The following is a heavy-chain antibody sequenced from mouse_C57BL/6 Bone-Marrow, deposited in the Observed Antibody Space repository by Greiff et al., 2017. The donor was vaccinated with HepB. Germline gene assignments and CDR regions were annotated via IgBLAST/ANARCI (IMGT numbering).Heavy chain of an antibody. CDR3: AITGYYGSGYWYFDV. D-gene: IGHD1-1*01. V-gene: IGHV1-74*01. CDR1: GYTFTSYW. J-gene: IGHJ1*03. Sequence: QVQLQQPGAELVKPGASVKVSCKASGYTFTSYWMHWVKQRPGQGLEWIGRIHPSDSDTNYNQKFKGKATLTVDKSSSTAYMQISSLTSEDSAVYYCAITGYYGSGYWYFDVWGTGTTVTVSS. CDR2: IHPSDSDT.